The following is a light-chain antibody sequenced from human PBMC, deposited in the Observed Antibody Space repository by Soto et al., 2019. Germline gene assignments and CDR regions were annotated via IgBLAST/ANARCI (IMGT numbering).Light chain of an antibody. CDR3: SSFAGSNSWV. V-gene: IGLV2-8*01. CDR1: SSDVGGYNY. J-gene: IGLJ3*02. CDR2: EVS. Sequence: QSVLTQPPSASGSPGQSVTISCTGTSSDVGGYNYVSWYQQHPGKAPKLMIYEVSKRPSGVPDRFSGSKSGNTASLNVSGLQAEDEADYYCSSFAGSNSWVFGGGTKLTVL.